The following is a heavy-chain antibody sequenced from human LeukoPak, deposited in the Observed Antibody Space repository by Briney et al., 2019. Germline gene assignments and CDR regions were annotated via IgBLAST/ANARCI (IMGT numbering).Heavy chain of an antibody. J-gene: IGHJ4*02. CDR2: IKSKTDGGTT. CDR1: GFTFSNAW. CDR3: TTEQPDSRGITMIVSWWYFDY. Sequence: PGGSLRLSCAASGFTFSNAWMSWVRQAPGKGLEWVGRIKSKTDGGTTDYAAPVKGRFTISRDDSKNTLYLQMNSLKTEDTAVYYCTTEQPDSRGITMIVSWWYFDYWGQGTLVTVSS. D-gene: IGHD3-22*01. V-gene: IGHV3-15*01.